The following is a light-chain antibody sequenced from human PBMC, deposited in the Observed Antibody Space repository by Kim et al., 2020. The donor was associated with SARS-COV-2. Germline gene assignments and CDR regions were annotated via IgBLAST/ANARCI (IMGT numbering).Light chain of an antibody. V-gene: IGKV3-20*01. CDR2: GAS. CDR3: VHYSRSHCT. J-gene: IGKJ2*02. Sequence: EIVLTQSPGTLSLSPGERATLSCRASQSVTSSYLAWYQQKPGQAPRLLIHGASSRATGIPDRFSGSGSGTDFTLTISRLEPEDFAVYYCVHYSRSHCTLGEGTTMWIK. CDR1: QSVTSSY.